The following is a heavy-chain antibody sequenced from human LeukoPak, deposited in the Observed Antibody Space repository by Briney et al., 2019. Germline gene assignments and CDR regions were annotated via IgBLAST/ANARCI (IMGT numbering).Heavy chain of an antibody. CDR2: IYHSGST. D-gene: IGHD2-2*01. V-gene: IGHV4-30-2*01. J-gene: IGHJ4*02. Sequence: KSSETLSLTCAVSGGSISSGGYSWSWIRQPPGKGLEWIGYIYHSGSTYYNPSLKSRVTISVDRSKNQFSLKLSSVTAADTAVYYCASRTRYCSSTSCSRHGSSSLDYWGQGTLVTVSS. CDR1: GGSISSGGYS. CDR3: ASRTRYCSSTSCSRHGSSSLDY.